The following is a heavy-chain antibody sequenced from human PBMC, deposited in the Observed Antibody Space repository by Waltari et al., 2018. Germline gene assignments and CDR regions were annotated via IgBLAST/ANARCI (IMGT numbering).Heavy chain of an antibody. CDR3: ARIAVAGTLVFDY. J-gene: IGHJ4*02. CDR1: GGSISRGSYY. Sequence: QVQLQESGPGLVKPSQTLSLTCTVSGGSISRGSYYWSWTRQPAGKGLEWIGYIYTSGSTNYNPSLKSRVTISVDTSKNQFSLKLSSVTAADTAVYYCARIAVAGTLVFDYWGQGTLVTVSS. D-gene: IGHD6-19*01. CDR2: IYTSGST. V-gene: IGHV4-61*09.